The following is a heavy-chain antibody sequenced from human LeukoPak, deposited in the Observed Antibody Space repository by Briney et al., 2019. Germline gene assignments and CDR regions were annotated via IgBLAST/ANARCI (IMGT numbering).Heavy chain of an antibody. CDR1: GYTFTGYY. V-gene: IGHV1-2*02. J-gene: IGHJ3*02. Sequence: ASXXVSCKASGYTFTGYYMHWVRQAPGQGLEWMGWINPNSGGTNYAQKFQGRVTMTGDTSISTAYMELSRLRSDDTAVYYCAGVVCSSTSCYKDAFDIWGQGTMVTVSS. CDR2: INPNSGGT. D-gene: IGHD2-2*02. CDR3: AGVVCSSTSCYKDAFDI.